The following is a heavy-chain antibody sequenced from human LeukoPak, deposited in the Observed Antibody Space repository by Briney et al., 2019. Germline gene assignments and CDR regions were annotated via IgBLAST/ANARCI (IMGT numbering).Heavy chain of an antibody. J-gene: IGHJ4*02. Sequence: PGGSLRLSCAASGFTFDDYAMHWVRQAPGKGLEWVSGLSWNGGTIGYADSAKGRFSISRDNAKNTLYLQMNSLRPEDTALYYCAKGRSPRPNYGGNSVDYWGQGTLVTVSS. D-gene: IGHD4-23*01. V-gene: IGHV3-9*01. CDR1: GFTFDDYA. CDR2: LSWNGGTI. CDR3: AKGRSPRPNYGGNSVDY.